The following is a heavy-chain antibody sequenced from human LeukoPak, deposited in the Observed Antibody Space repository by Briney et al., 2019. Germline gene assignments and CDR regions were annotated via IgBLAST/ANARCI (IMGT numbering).Heavy chain of an antibody. J-gene: IGHJ3*02. V-gene: IGHV4-38-2*01. D-gene: IGHD3-22*01. CDR3: ARWLGKGFDM. CDR2: SHHGGNT. Sequence: SETLSLTCSVSGSSINTNSYWAWIRQTPGTGLEWIGSSHHGGNTYYHPSLKSRVIISIDMSKNQFSLELYSVTAADTAVYYCARWLGKGFDMWGQGTVVTVSS. CDR1: GSSINTNSY.